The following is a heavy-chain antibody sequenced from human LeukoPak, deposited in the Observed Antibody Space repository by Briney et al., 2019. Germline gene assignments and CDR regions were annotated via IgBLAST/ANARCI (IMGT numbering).Heavy chain of an antibody. Sequence: PGGTLRLSCAASGLTFSAYAMNCVRQAPGKGLEWVSAFSVSGGSTYYADPARGGFTISRDNSKNRLYLQMTSLRAEDTAVYYVAKGSYSGFSARADYWGQGTLVTVSS. V-gene: IGHV3-23*01. CDR2: FSVSGGST. CDR3: AKGSYSGFSARADY. CDR1: GLTFSAYA. J-gene: IGHJ4*02. D-gene: IGHD5-12*01.